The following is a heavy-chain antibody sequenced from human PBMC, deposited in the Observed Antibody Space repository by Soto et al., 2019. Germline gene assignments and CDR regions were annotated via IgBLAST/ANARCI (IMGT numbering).Heavy chain of an antibody. V-gene: IGHV1-69*01. Sequence: QVQLVQSGAEVKKPGSSVRVSCKTSGDSFSKYTVNWVRQAPRQGLEWMGGFIPRFGTTNFAPTLQGRVTITADQSKNNIYMGLDRLRSEDTALYYCARGRGLYNSGRSQLDSWGQGTLVTVSS. CDR2: FIPRFGTT. CDR1: GDSFSKYT. J-gene: IGHJ4*02. CDR3: ARGRGLYNSGRSQLDS. D-gene: IGHD1-1*01.